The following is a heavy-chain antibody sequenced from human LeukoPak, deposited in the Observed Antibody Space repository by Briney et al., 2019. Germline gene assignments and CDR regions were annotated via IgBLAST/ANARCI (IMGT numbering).Heavy chain of an antibody. D-gene: IGHD3-22*01. CDR3: AGYYYDSSGSYNWFDP. CDR1: GFTFSSYA. V-gene: IGHV3-23*01. Sequence: GGSLRLSCAASGFTFSSYAMSWVRQAPGKGLEWVSAISGSGGSTYYADSVKGRFTISRDNSKNTLYLQMNSLRAEDTAVYYCAGYYYDSSGSYNWFDPWGQGTLVTVSS. CDR2: ISGSGGST. J-gene: IGHJ5*02.